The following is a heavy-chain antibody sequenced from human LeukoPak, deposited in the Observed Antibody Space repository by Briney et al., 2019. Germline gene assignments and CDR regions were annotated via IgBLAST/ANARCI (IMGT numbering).Heavy chain of an antibody. Sequence: SETLSLTCAVYGGSFSGYYWSWIRQPPGKGLEWIGEINHSGSTNYNPSLKSRVTISVDTSKNQFSLKLSSVTAADTAVYYCARGGRRLTGYYLLDYLGQGTLVTVSS. CDR2: INHSGST. J-gene: IGHJ4*02. V-gene: IGHV4-34*01. D-gene: IGHD3-9*01. CDR1: GGSFSGYY. CDR3: ARGGRRLTGYYLLDY.